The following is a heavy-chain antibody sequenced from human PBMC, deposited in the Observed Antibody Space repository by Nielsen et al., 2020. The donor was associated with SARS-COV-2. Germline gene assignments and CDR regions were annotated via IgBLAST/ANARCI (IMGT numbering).Heavy chain of an antibody. V-gene: IGHV5-10-1*01. D-gene: IGHD3-3*01. CDR2: NHPGDSRT. CDR1: GDDFSNHG. J-gene: IGHJ6*03. Sequence: GESLKISCRCSGDDFSNHGITWVRQMPGRGLEWVGTNHPGDSRTTYGPSFQGHVIVSLDKSARIAHLQWTSLRASDTALYYCARHSWSYFMDVWGAGTSVTVSS. CDR3: ARHSWSYFMDV.